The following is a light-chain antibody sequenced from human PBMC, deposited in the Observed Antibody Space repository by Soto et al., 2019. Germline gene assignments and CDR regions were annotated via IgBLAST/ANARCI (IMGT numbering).Light chain of an antibody. J-gene: IGKJ5*01. Sequence: EIVLTQSPGTLSLSPGERATLSCRASQSVSSSYLAWYQQKPGQAPRLLIYGASSRATGIPDRFSGSGSGTDFTLTISSLEPEDFAIYYCQQRSTWTQITFGQGTRLEIK. CDR1: QSVSSSY. CDR2: GAS. V-gene: IGKV3D-20*02. CDR3: QQRSTWTQIT.